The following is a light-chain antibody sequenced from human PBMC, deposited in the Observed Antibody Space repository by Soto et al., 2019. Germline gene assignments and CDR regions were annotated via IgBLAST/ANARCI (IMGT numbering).Light chain of an antibody. J-gene: IGLJ1*01. V-gene: IGLV2-14*01. CDR3: SSYTSSSSNYV. CDR2: DVI. CDR1: SRDVGGYNY. Sequence: QSVLTQPASVSVSPGELITISCTGTSRDVGGYNYVSWYQQHPVKAPKLMIYDVINRPSGVSNHFSGSKSGTTASLTISGLQAEDEADYYCSSYTSSSSNYVFGTGTKVTVL.